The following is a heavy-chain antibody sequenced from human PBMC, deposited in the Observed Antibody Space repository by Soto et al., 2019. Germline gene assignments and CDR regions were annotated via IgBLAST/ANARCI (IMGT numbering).Heavy chain of an antibody. CDR3: ASFVLTGTRGVGWFDP. CDR1: GGSISSYY. D-gene: IGHD1-7*01. Sequence: PSETLSLTCTVSGGSISSYYWSWIRQPPGKGLEWIGYIYYSGSTYYNPSLKSRVTISVDTSKNQFSLKLSSVTAADTAVYYCASFVLTGTRGVGWFDPRGQGTLVTVSS. V-gene: IGHV4-59*06. CDR2: IYYSGST. J-gene: IGHJ5*02.